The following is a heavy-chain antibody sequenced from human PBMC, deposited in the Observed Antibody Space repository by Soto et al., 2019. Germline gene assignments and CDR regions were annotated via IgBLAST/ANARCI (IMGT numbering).Heavy chain of an antibody. CDR1: GGTFSSYA. D-gene: IGHD2-21*01. V-gene: IGHV1-69*13. CDR2: IIPIFGTA. Sequence: SVKVSCKASGGTFSSYAISWVRQAPGQGLEWMGGIIPIFGTANYAQKFQARVTITADESTSTAYMERSSLRSEDTAVYYCAKDRAGAIPKYYFDYWGQGTLVTVSS. CDR3: AKDRAGAIPKYYFDY. J-gene: IGHJ4*02.